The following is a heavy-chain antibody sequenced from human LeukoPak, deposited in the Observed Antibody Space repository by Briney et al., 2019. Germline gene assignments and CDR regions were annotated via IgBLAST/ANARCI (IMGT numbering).Heavy chain of an antibody. CDR1: GFTFSNYA. CDR3: ASDHKMLPPAYSVFDI. V-gene: IGHV3-23*01. CDR2: ISDSGHRT. Sequence: PGGSLRLSCAPSGFTFSNYAMSWVRLAPGKGLEWVSSISDSGHRTYYADSVKGRFIISRDNSRNTLSLQMSSLRAEDTAIYYCASDHKMLPPAYSVFDIWGRGTMVTVSS. D-gene: IGHD5/OR15-5a*01. J-gene: IGHJ3*02.